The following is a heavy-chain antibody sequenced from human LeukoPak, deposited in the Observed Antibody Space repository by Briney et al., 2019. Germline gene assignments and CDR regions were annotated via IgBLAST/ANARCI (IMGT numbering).Heavy chain of an antibody. Sequence: ASVKVSCKASGGTFSSYAISWVRQAPGQGLEWMGGIIPIFGTASYAQKFQGRVTITADKSTSTAYMELSSLRSEDTAVYYCAREAYYGSGSSALPLGHYYYYMDVWGKGTTVTVSS. CDR3: AREAYYGSGSSALPLGHYYYYMDV. CDR1: GGTFSSYA. D-gene: IGHD3-10*01. CDR2: IIPIFGTA. J-gene: IGHJ6*03. V-gene: IGHV1-69*06.